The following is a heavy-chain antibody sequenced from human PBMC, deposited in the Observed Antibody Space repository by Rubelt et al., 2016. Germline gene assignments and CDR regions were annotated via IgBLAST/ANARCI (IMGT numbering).Heavy chain of an antibody. CDR2: ISPYSGNT. J-gene: IGHJ3*01. D-gene: IGHD3-16*01. CDR3: AASLRGGDGNPFDL. V-gene: IGHV1-18*01. CDR1: GYTFSSYS. Sequence: QAQLVQSGTEVQKPGASVKVSCKTSGYTFSSYSITWVRQAPGQGLEWMGWISPYSGNTYYADSLHDRVTMTADTSTSTVYMDLRSLTSDDTALYFCAASLRGGDGNPFDLWGQGTMVFVSS.